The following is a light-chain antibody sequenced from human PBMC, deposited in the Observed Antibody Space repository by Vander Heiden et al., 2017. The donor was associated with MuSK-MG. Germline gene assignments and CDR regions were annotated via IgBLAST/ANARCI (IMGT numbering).Light chain of an antibody. CDR1: QSVSSN. CDR2: GAS. CDR3: QQDDNWPLT. V-gene: IGKV3-15*01. J-gene: IGKJ4*01. Sequence: EIVMTQSPATLSVSPGEGAILSCRASQSVSSNLAWYQQRPGQAPRLLIDGASTRATDIPARFSGSGSGTEFTLSVSSLQSEDFAVYYCQQDDNWPLTFGGGTKVEIK.